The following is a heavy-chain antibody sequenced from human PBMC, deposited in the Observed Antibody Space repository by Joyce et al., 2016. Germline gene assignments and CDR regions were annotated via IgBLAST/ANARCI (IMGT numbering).Heavy chain of an antibody. J-gene: IGHJ5*02. CDR3: VRGDFHYGEDYVVFWFDP. Sequence: QVQLQQWGAGLLTPSDTLTLTCAVHGGSLIGYYWRWIRQPPGKGLGWIGEINHLGSTQSNPSLKGRVTTSRDTSKNQVSRSLSSGTAADTAVYYCVRGDFHYGEDYVVFWFDPWGQGTLVTVSS. V-gene: IGHV4-34*01. D-gene: IGHD4-17*01. CDR2: INHLGST. CDR1: GGSLIGYY.